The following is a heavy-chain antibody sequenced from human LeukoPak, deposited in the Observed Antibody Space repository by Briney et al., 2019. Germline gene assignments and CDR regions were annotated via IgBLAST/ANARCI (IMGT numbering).Heavy chain of an antibody. D-gene: IGHD2-15*01. Sequence: ASVKVSCKASGYTFTGYYMHWVRQAPGQGLEWMGWINPNSGGTNYAQKFQGRVTMTRDTSISTAYMELSRLRSDDTAVYYCARESGDARYCSGGSCYNVWFDPWGQGTLVTVSS. CDR2: INPNSGGT. J-gene: IGHJ5*02. CDR3: ARESGDARYCSGGSCYNVWFDP. V-gene: IGHV1-2*02. CDR1: GYTFTGYY.